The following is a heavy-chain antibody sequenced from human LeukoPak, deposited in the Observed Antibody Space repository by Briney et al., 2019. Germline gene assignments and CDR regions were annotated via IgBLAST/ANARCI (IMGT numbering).Heavy chain of an antibody. D-gene: IGHD4-17*01. V-gene: IGHV3-23*01. CDR3: AKVLNTGDYGVDY. J-gene: IGHJ4*02. CDR2: ISGSGGST. Sequence: ETLSLTCTVSGGSISSYYWSWVRQAPGEGLEWVSAISGSGGSTYYADSVKGRFTISRDNSKNTLYLQMNSLRAEDTAVYYCAKVLNTGDYGVDYWGQGTLVTVSS. CDR1: GGSISSYY.